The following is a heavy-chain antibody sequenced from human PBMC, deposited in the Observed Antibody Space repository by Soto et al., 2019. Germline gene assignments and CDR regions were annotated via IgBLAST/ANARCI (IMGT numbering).Heavy chain of an antibody. D-gene: IGHD2-21*02. CDR1: GFTVSSNY. CDR3: ARDHADSYFHY. Sequence: EVQLVESGGGLVQPGGSLRLSCAASGFTVSSNYMSWVRQAPGKGLEWVSVIYSGGITYYADSVKGRFTISKDNSKNKLYLQMNSLRAEDTAVYYCARDHADSYFHYWGQGTLVTVSS. V-gene: IGHV3-66*01. CDR2: IYSGGIT. J-gene: IGHJ4*02.